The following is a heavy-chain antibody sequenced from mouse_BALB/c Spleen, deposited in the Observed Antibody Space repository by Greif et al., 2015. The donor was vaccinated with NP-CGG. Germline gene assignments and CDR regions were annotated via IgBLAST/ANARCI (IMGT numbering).Heavy chain of an antibody. V-gene: IGHV1-69*02. J-gene: IGHJ3*01. CDR3: ALRLTWFAY. CDR2: IDPSDSYT. D-gene: IGHD1-2*01. CDR1: GYTFTSYW. Sequence: QVQLQQSGAELVKPGASVKLSCKASGYTFTSYWMHWVKQRPGQGLEWIGEIDPSDSYTNYNQKFKGKATLTVDKSSSTAYMQLSSLTSEDSAVYYCALRLTWFAYWGQGTLVTVSA.